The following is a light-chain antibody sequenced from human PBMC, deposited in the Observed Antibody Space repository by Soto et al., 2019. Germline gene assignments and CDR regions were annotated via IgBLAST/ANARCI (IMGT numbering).Light chain of an antibody. J-gene: IGKJ5*01. CDR2: GAS. Sequence: DIQLTQSPSTLSASVGDRVTITCRASQSISRWLAWSQQKPGKAPNLLIYGASSLESGDPSRFSGSGSGTEFTLTISSLQPDDFATYYCQQYNSYPIAFGQVTRLEIK. CDR1: QSISRW. CDR3: QQYNSYPIA. V-gene: IGKV1-5*01.